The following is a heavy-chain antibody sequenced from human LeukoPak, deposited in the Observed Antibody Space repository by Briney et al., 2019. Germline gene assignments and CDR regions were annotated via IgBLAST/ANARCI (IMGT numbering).Heavy chain of an antibody. V-gene: IGHV1-2*02. J-gene: IGHJ4*02. CDR2: INPNSGGT. D-gene: IGHD1-26*01. CDR3: ARDKVGAIPFAY. CDR1: GYTFTGYY. Sequence: ASVKVSCKASGYTFTGYYTHWVRQAPGQGLEWMGWINPNSGGTNYAQKFQGRVTMTRDTSISTAYMELSRLRSDDTAVYYCARDKVGAIPFAYWGQGTLVTVSS.